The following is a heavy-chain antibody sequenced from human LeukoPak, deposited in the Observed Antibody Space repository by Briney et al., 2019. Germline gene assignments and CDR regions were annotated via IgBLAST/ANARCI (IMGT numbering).Heavy chain of an antibody. V-gene: IGHV3-11*01. D-gene: IGHD2-2*01. CDR3: ARGAVVVPAAI. J-gene: IGHJ4*02. Sequence: GGSLRLSCAASGSTFSDYYMSWTRQAPGKGLEWVSYISSSGSTIYYADSVKGRFTISRDNAKNSLYLQMNSLRAEDTAVYYCARGAVVVPAAIWGQGTLVTVSS. CDR1: GSTFSDYY. CDR2: ISSSGSTI.